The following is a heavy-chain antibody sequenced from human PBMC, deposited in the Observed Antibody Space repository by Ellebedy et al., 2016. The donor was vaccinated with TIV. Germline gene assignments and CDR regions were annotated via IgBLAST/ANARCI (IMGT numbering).Heavy chain of an antibody. CDR1: GFTFSSYA. J-gene: IGHJ4*02. CDR3: ARGGDVCGYYRQYYFDY. Sequence: GESLKISCAASGFTFSSYAMSWVHQAPGKGLEWVAGIRTSGGSTFYADSVKGRFTISRDNSKNTLYLQMNSLKAEDTAIYYCARGGDVCGYYRQYYFDYWGQGTLVTVSS. V-gene: IGHV3-23*01. D-gene: IGHD3-16*01. CDR2: IRTSGGST.